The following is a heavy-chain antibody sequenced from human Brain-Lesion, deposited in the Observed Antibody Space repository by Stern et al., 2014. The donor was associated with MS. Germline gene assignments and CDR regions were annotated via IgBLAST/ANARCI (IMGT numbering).Heavy chain of an antibody. CDR2: ISWNVGTI. V-gene: IGHV3-9*01. CDR3: ARDITGSSAYFAY. Sequence: VQLVESGGDLVQPGRSLRLSCAAFGFTFDDYAMHWVRQAPAKGLGGVAGISWNVGTIGYADSVKGRFTTSRDNAYSSLYLQMNSLRPEDTALYYCARDITGSSAYFAYWGQGTLVTVSS. CDR1: GFTFDDYA. D-gene: IGHD1-14*01. J-gene: IGHJ4*02.